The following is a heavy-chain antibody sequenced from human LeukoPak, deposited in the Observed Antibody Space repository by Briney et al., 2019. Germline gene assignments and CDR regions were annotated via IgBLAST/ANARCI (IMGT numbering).Heavy chain of an antibody. Sequence: SETLSLTCAVSGGSISSGGYSWSWIRQPPGKGLEWIGYIYHSGSTYYNPSLKSRVTISVDRSKNQFSLKLSSVTAADTAVYYCARGGHRITIFEGFDPWGQGTLVTVSS. CDR3: ARGGHRITIFEGFDP. CDR2: IYHSGST. V-gene: IGHV4-30-2*01. J-gene: IGHJ5*02. CDR1: GGSISSGGYS. D-gene: IGHD3-3*01.